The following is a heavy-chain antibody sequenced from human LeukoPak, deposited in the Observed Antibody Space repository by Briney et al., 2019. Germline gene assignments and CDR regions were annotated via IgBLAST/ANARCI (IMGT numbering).Heavy chain of an antibody. CDR3: AREGV. CDR1: GFTGSRDS. Sequence: TGGSLRLSCAASGFTGSRDSMTWVRQPPGKGLEWVSVIHSGGSTYYADSVKGRFTISRDNSKNTVYLQMNSLRVEDTAVYYCAREGVWGQGTLVTVSS. J-gene: IGHJ4*02. V-gene: IGHV3-53*01. CDR2: IHSGGST.